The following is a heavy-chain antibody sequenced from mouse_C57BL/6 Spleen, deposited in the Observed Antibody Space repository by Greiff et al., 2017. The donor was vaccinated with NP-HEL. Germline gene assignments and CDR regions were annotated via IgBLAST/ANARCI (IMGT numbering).Heavy chain of an antibody. CDR3: AETYDYDWAWFAY. CDR1: GFTFSDYG. D-gene: IGHD2-4*01. CDR2: ISSGSSTI. J-gene: IGHJ3*01. V-gene: IGHV5-17*01. Sequence: EVKLQESGGGLVKPGGSLKLSCAASGFTFSDYGMHWVRQAPEKGLEWVAYISSGSSTIYYADTVKGRFTISRDNAKNTLFLQMTSLRSEDTAMYYCAETYDYDWAWFAYWGQGTLVTVSA.